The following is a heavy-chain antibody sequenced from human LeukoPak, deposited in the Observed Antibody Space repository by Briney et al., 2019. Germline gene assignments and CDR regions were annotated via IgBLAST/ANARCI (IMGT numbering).Heavy chain of an antibody. D-gene: IGHD3-22*01. V-gene: IGHV3-48*04. J-gene: IGHJ3*02. CDR2: ISSSSSTI. Sequence: PGGSLRLSCAASGFTFSSYSMNWVRQAPGKGLEWVSYISSSSSTIYYADSVKGRFTISRDNAKNSLYLQMNSLRAEDTAVYYCARVYYYDSSGYYTPPYDAFDIWGQGTMVTVSS. CDR1: GFTFSSYS. CDR3: ARVYYYDSSGYYTPPYDAFDI.